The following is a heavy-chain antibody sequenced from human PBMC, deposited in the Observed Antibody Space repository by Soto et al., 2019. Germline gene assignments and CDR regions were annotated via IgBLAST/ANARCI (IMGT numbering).Heavy chain of an antibody. CDR1: GGSFSGYY. J-gene: IGHJ4*02. CDR2: INHSGST. Sequence: PSETLSRTCAVYGGSFSGYYWSWIRQPPGKGLEWIGEINHSGSTNYNPSLKSRVTISVDTSKNQFSLKLSSVTAADTAVYYCARGVRGGYSYGYKGIDYWGQGTLVTVSS. V-gene: IGHV4-34*01. CDR3: ARGVRGGYSYGYKGIDY. D-gene: IGHD5-18*01.